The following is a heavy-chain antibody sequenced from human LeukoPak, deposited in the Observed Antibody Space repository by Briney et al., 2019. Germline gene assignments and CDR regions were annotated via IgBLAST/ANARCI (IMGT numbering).Heavy chain of an antibody. J-gene: IGHJ4*02. CDR3: AREDGDAYNFFDY. CDR2: INTDGSTT. D-gene: IGHD5-24*01. CDR1: GXTLSTYW. V-gene: IGHV3-74*01. Sequence: GGSXXLSXAASGXTLSTYWMHWVRQSPGKGXVXXSRINTDGSTTSYADSVKGRFTISRDNAKNTLYLQMNSLTAEDTAVYYCAREDGDAYNFFDYWGQGTLVTVSS.